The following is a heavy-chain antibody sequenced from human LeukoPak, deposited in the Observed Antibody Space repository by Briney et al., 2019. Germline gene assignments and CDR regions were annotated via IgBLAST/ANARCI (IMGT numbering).Heavy chain of an antibody. CDR1: GYTFTGYY. V-gene: IGHV1-2*02. Sequence: GASVKVSCKASGYTFTGYYMHWVRQAPGQGLEWMGWINPNSGGTNYAQKFQGRVTMTRDTSISTAYMELSRLRSDDTAVYYCARDSRGRPPRYYYDSSGYYYWGQGTLVTVSS. D-gene: IGHD3-22*01. CDR2: INPNSGGT. J-gene: IGHJ4*02. CDR3: ARDSRGRPPRYYYDSSGYYY.